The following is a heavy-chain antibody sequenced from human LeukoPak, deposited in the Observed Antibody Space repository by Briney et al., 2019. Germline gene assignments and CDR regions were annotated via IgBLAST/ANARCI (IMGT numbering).Heavy chain of an antibody. CDR2: IRYDGSNK. CDR1: GFSFSSYG. V-gene: IGHV3-30*02. D-gene: IGHD2-15*01. J-gene: IGHJ4*02. CDR3: AKSLVVVVAAPFDY. Sequence: PGGSLRLSCAASGFSFSSYGMHWVRQAPGKGLEWVAFIRYDGSNKYYADSVKGRFTISRDNSKNTLYLQMNSLRAEDTAVYYCAKSLVVVVAAPFDYWGQGTLVTVSS.